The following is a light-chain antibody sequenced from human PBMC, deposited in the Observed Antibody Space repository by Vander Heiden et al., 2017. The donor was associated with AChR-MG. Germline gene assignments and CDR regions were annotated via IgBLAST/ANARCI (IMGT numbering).Light chain of an antibody. V-gene: IGKV3-20*01. CDR2: GAS. CDR3: QSYDTTPLT. CDR1: QSVSSSY. J-gene: IGKJ5*01. Sequence: IVLTQSPGTLSLSPGERATLSCRASQSVSSSYLAWYQQKPGQAPRLLIYGASNRATGIPDRFSGSGSGTDFTLTISRLEPEDFAVYYCQSYDTTPLTFGQGTRLEI.